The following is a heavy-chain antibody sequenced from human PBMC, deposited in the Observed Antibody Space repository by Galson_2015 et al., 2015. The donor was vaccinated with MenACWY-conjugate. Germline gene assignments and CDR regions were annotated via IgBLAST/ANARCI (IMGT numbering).Heavy chain of an antibody. CDR3: ARWVAVKMIEY. D-gene: IGHD6-19*01. CDR2: IHYSGSI. Sequence: SETLSLTCSVSGASISTDYWSWIRQPPGKGLEWIGYIHYSGSIKYNPSLKTRITMSLDTSENQFSLKLSSVTVADTAVYYCARWVAVKMIEYCGQGTLVTVSS. V-gene: IGHV4-59*01. CDR1: GASISTDY. J-gene: IGHJ4*02.